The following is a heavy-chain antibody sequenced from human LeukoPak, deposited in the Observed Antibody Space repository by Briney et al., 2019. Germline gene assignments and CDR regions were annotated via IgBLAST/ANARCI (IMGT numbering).Heavy chain of an antibody. CDR3: ASGYYYGSGSSDY. CDR1: GGTFSSYA. D-gene: IGHD3-10*01. CDR2: IIPIFGTA. V-gene: IGHV1-69*01. J-gene: IGHJ4*02. Sequence: SVKVSCKASGGTFSSYAISWVRQAPGQGLEWMGGIIPIFGTANYAQKYQGRVTITADESTSTAYMELSSLRSEDTAVYYCASGYYYGSGSSDYWGQGTLVTVSS.